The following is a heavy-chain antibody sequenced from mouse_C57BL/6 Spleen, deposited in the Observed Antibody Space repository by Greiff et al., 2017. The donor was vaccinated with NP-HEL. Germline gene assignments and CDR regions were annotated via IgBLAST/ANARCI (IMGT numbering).Heavy chain of an antibody. CDR1: GYSFTGYF. J-gene: IGHJ4*01. CDR3: AAYYSNYDDAMDY. Sequence: EVQLQQSGPELVKPGDSVKISCKASGYSFTGYFMNWVMQSHGKSLEWIGRINPYNGDTFYNQKFKGKATLTVDKSSSTAHMELRSLTSEDSAVYYCAAYYSNYDDAMDYWGQGTSVTVSS. V-gene: IGHV1-20*01. D-gene: IGHD2-5*01. CDR2: INPYNGDT.